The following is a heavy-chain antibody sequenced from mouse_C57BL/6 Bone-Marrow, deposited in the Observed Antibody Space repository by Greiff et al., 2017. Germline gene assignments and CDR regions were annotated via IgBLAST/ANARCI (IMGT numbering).Heavy chain of an antibody. CDR1: GYTFTSYW. J-gene: IGHJ2*01. D-gene: IGHD2-4*01. V-gene: IGHV1-64*01. CDR2: IHPNSGST. CDR3: ARSIYYDYDVPFFFDY. Sequence: QVQLQQPGAELVKPGASVKLSCKASGYTFTSYWMHWVKQRPGQGLEWIGMIHPNSGSTNYNEKFKSKATLTVDKSSPTAYMQLSSLTSDDAAGYYCARSIYYDYDVPFFFDYWGQGTTLTVSA.